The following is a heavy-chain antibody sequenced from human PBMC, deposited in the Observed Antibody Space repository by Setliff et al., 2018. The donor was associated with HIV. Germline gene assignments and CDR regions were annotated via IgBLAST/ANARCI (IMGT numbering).Heavy chain of an antibody. CDR3: ARRGMWSYETGGNPTATFDY. D-gene: IGHD2-8*02. CDR2: IYFSGTP. CDR1: GGSINSRSYY. Sequence: PSETLSLTCTASGGSINSRSYYWAWIRQPPGKGLEWVASIYFSGTPYYNPSLKNRVTISVDTSKNQFSLKLSSVTAADTAVYYCARRGMWSYETGGNPTATFDYWGQGVLVTVSS. V-gene: IGHV4-39*01. J-gene: IGHJ4*02.